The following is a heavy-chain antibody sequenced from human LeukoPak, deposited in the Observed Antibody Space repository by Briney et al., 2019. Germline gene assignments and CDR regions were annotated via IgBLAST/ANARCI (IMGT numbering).Heavy chain of an antibody. V-gene: IGHV1-2*02. CDR1: GYTFTGYY. CDR3: ARADGYNLGDF. J-gene: IGHJ4*02. Sequence: ASVKVSCKASGYTFTGYYLHWVRQAPGQGLEYMGWINPNTGGTNYVQKFQGRLTMTRDTSISTGYMELSSLRSDDTALYYCARADGYNLGDFWGQGTQVTVSS. D-gene: IGHD5-24*01. CDR2: INPNTGGT.